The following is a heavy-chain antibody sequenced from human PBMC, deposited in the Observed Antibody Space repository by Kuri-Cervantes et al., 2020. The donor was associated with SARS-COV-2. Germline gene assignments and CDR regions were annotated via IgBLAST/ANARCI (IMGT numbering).Heavy chain of an antibody. CDR1: GFTFSSYG. V-gene: IGHV3-30*03. Sequence: GESLKISCAASGFTFSSYGMHWVRQAPGKGLEWVAVISYDGSNKYYADSVKGRFTISRDNSKNTLYLQMNSLRAEDTAVYYCARARLRFVVVPAAAGDVWGQGTTVTVSS. CDR2: ISYDGSNK. CDR3: ARARLRFVVVPAAAGDV. J-gene: IGHJ6*02. D-gene: IGHD2-2*01.